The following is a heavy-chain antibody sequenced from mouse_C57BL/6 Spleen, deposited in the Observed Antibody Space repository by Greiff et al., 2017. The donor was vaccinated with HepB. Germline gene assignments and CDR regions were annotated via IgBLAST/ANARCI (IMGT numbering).Heavy chain of an antibody. D-gene: IGHD1-1*01. Sequence: VQGVESGPGLVQPSQSLSITCTVSGFSLTSYGVHWVRQSPGKGLEWLGVIWRGGSTDYNAAFMSRLSITKDNSKSQVFFKMNSLQADDTAIYYCAKDGSSYPGWFAYWGQGTLVTVSA. J-gene: IGHJ3*01. CDR2: IWRGGST. CDR3: AKDGSSYPGWFAY. CDR1: GFSLTSYG. V-gene: IGHV2-5*01.